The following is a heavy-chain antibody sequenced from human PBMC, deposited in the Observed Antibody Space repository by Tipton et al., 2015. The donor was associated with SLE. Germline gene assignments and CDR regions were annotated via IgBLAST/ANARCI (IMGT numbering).Heavy chain of an antibody. V-gene: IGHV4-59*01. CDR1: GGSTTNYY. CDR2: IYYSGTT. D-gene: IGHD6-13*01. J-gene: IGHJ5*02. CDR3: AREVAAPVNWFDP. Sequence: TLSLTCTVSGGSTTNYYWSWIRQPPGKGLEWIGYIYYSGTTNYNPSLKSRVTMSLDTSKNQFSLKLSSVTAADTAVYYCAREVAAPVNWFDPWGQGTLVTVSS.